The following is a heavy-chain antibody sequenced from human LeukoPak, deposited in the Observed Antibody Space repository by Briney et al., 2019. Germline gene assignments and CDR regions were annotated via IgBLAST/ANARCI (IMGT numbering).Heavy chain of an antibody. Sequence: GGSLRLSCAASGFTFSGYTMSWVRQAPGKGLEWVSGIVGSGSSTYYADIVRGRFTISRDNFKNTLYLQMNSLRAEDTAVYYCAKGSTVTTVYNWFDPWGQGTLVTVSS. V-gene: IGHV3-23*01. J-gene: IGHJ5*02. D-gene: IGHD4-17*01. CDR1: GFTFSGYT. CDR2: IVGSGSST. CDR3: AKGSTVTTVYNWFDP.